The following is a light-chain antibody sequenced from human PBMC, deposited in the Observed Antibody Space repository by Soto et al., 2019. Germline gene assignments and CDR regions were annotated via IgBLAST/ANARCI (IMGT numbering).Light chain of an antibody. CDR2: DAS. Sequence: DIQMTQSPSTLSASVGDRVTITCRASQSISTWLAWYQQKPGKAPKLLVYDASSLQGGVPSRFSGSGSGTEFTLTISSLQPDDFATYYCQEYNTYRWTFGQGTNVDIK. J-gene: IGKJ1*01. CDR1: QSISTW. V-gene: IGKV1-5*01. CDR3: QEYNTYRWT.